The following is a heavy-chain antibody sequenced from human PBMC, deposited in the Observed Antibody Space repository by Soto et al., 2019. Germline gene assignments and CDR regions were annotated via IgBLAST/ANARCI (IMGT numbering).Heavy chain of an antibody. CDR2: INHSGST. CDR1: GGSFSGYY. J-gene: IGHJ4*02. Sequence: SETLSLTCAGYGGSFSGYYWSWIREPPGKGLEWIGEINHSGSTNYNPSLTSRVTISVDTTKKQFSLKLSSVTAADTAVYYCARRDSSGYPNRARRLAYSGQGTTVTVSS. V-gene: IGHV4-34*01. D-gene: IGHD3-22*01. CDR3: ARRDSSGYPNRARRLAY.